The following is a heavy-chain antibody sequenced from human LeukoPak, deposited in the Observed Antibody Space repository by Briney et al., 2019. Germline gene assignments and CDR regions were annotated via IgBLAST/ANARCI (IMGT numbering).Heavy chain of an antibody. V-gene: IGHV1-18*01. Sequence: ASVKVSRKASGYTFTSYGISWVRQAPGQGLEWMGWISAYNGNTNYAQKLQGRVTMTTDTSTSTAYMELRSLRSDDTAVYYCARQNAAYDSSGYSNDYWGQGTLVTVSS. J-gene: IGHJ4*02. D-gene: IGHD3-22*01. CDR2: ISAYNGNT. CDR1: GYTFTSYG. CDR3: ARQNAAYDSSGYSNDY.